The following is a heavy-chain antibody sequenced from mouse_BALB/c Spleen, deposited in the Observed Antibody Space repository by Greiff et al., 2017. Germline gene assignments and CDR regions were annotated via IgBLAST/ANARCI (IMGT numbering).Heavy chain of an antibody. Sequence: DVMLVESGGDLVKPGGSLKLSCAASGFTFSSYGMSWVRQTPDKRLEWVATISSGGSYTYYPDSVKGRFTISRDNAKNTLYLQMSSLKSEDTAMYYCARHGPSLLRLQGFAYWGQGTLVTVSA. V-gene: IGHV5-6*02. CDR1: GFTFSSYG. D-gene: IGHD1-2*01. CDR2: ISSGGSYT. CDR3: ARHGPSLLRLQGFAY. J-gene: IGHJ3*01.